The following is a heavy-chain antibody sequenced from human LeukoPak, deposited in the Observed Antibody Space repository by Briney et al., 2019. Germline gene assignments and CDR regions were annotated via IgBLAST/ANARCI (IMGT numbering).Heavy chain of an antibody. D-gene: IGHD1-26*01. V-gene: IGHV3-23*01. CDR3: ANDGWELLGTHDY. CDR2: ISGSGGST. Sequence: GGSLRLSRAASGFTFSSYAMSWVRQAPGKGLEWVSAISGSGGSTYYADSVKGRFTISRDNSKNTLYLQMNSLRAEDTAVYYCANDGWELLGTHDYWGQGTLVTVSS. J-gene: IGHJ4*02. CDR1: GFTFSSYA.